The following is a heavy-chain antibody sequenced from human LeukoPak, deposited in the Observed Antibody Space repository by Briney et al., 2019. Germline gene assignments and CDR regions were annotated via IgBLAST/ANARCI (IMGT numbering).Heavy chain of an antibody. CDR1: GGSISSYY. CDR2: IYYSGST. D-gene: IGHD7-27*01. Sequence: PSETLSLTCTVSGGSISSYYWSWIRQPPGKGLEWIGYIYYSGSTNYNPSLKSRVTISVDTSKNQFSLRLSSVTAADTAVYYCASFKLGIFDYWGQGTLVTVSS. J-gene: IGHJ4*02. CDR3: ASFKLGIFDY. V-gene: IGHV4-59*08.